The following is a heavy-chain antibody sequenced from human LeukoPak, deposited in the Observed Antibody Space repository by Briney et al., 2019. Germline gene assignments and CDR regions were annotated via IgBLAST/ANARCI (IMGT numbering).Heavy chain of an antibody. CDR3: ARGRGPMITFGGVIVYFDY. Sequence: PGGSLRLSCAASGFTFSSYSMNWVRQAPGKGLEWVSSISSSSSYIYYADSVKGRFTISRDNAKNSLYLQMNSLRAEDTAVYYCARGRGPMITFGGVIVYFDYWGQGTLVTVSS. D-gene: IGHD3-16*02. CDR2: ISSSSSYI. V-gene: IGHV3-21*04. J-gene: IGHJ4*02. CDR1: GFTFSSYS.